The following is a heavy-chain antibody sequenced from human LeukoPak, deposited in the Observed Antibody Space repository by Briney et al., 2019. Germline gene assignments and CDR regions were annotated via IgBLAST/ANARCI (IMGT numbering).Heavy chain of an antibody. V-gene: IGHV3-20*04. CDR3: ARQWSGYYTGYYFDY. J-gene: IGHJ4*02. D-gene: IGHD3-3*01. Sequence: GGSLRLSCAASGFTFDDYGMSWVRQAPGKGLEWVSGINWNGGSTGYADSVKGRFTISRDNAKNSLYLQLNSLRVEDTAVYYCARQWSGYYTGYYFDYWGQGTLVTVSS. CDR2: INWNGGST. CDR1: GFTFDDYG.